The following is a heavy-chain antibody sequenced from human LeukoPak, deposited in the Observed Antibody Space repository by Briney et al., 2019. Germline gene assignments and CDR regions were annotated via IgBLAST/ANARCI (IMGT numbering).Heavy chain of an antibody. CDR2: XTNNGGNT. CDR3: AKDRRSGWPDDAFEI. J-gene: IGHJ3*02. Sequence: XVRXXXGKGXXWXXXXTNNGGNTYYADSVKGRFTISRDNSKNTLYLQMNSLRVEDTAIYYCAKDRRSGWPDDAFEIWGQGTMVTVSS. D-gene: IGHD6-19*01. V-gene: IGHV3-23*01.